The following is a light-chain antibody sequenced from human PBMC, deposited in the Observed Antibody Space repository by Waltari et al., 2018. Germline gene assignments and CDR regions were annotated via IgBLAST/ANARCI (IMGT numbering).Light chain of an antibody. Sequence: QSALTQPPSASGSPGQSVTISCTGTSSDVGGYNYVSWYQQHPGKAPKLMIYEVTKRPSGVPDSFCGSRSGNTASLTVSGLQAEDEAYYYCSSYAGSNNWVFGGGTKLTVL. CDR1: SSDVGGYNY. V-gene: IGLV2-8*01. J-gene: IGLJ3*02. CDR3: SSYAGSNNWV. CDR2: EVT.